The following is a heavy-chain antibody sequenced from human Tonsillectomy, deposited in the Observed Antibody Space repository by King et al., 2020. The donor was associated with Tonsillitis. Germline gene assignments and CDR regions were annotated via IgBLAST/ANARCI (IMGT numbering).Heavy chain of an antibody. V-gene: IGHV4-39*01. CDR1: GGSISSSSYY. Sequence: QLQESGPGLVKPSETLSLTCTVSGGSISSSSYYWGWIRQPPGKGLEWIGSIYYSGSTYYNPSLKSRVTISVDTSKNQFSLKLSSVTAADTAVYYCARLRGCTNGVCYTGLDYWGQGTLVTVSS. CDR2: IYYSGST. J-gene: IGHJ4*02. CDR3: ARLRGCTNGVCYTGLDY. D-gene: IGHD2-8*01.